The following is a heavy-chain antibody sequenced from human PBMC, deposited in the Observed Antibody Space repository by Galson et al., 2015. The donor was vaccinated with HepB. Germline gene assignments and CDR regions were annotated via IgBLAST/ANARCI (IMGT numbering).Heavy chain of an antibody. V-gene: IGHV1-18*01. J-gene: IGHJ6*02. CDR2: ISAYNGNT. CDR3: ARVGAVIGYYYYGMDV. CDR1: GYTFTSYG. D-gene: IGHD2-21*01. Sequence: SVKVSCKASGYTFTSYGISWVRQAPGQGLEWMGWISAYNGNTNYAQKLRGRVTMTTDTSTSTAYMELRSLRSDDTAVYYCARVGAVIGYYYYGMDVWGQGTTVTVSS.